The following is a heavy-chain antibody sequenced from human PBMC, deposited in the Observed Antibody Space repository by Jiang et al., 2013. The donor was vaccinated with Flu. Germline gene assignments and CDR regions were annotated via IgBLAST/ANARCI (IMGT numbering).Heavy chain of an antibody. V-gene: IGHV6-1*01. CDR1: VSSNSAA. CDR3: ARSLPGRVDY. J-gene: IGHJ4*02. Sequence: VSSNSAAWNWIRQSPSRGLEWLGRTYYRSKWYRDYALSVKSRITINPDTSKNQFSLQLNSATPEDTAVYYCARSLPGRVDYWGQGTLVTVSS. CDR2: TYYRSKWYR.